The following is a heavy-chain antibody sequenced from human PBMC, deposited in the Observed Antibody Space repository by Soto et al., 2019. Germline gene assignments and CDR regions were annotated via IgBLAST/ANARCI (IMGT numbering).Heavy chain of an antibody. CDR2: IKSKTDGGTT. CDR3: TYWSAMVRGLGAFDI. Sequence: GGSLRLSCAASGFTFSNAWMSWVRQAPGKGLEWVGRIKSKTDGGTTDYAAPVKGRFTISREDSKNTLYLQMNSLKTEDTAVYYCTYWSAMVRGLGAFDIWGQGTMVTVSS. J-gene: IGHJ3*02. D-gene: IGHD3-10*01. V-gene: IGHV3-15*01. CDR1: GFTFSNAW.